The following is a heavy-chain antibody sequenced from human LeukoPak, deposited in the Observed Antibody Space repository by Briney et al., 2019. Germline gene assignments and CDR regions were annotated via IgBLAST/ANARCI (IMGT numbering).Heavy chain of an antibody. J-gene: IGHJ1*01. V-gene: IGHV3-30*02. Sequence: PGGSLRLSCAASGFTFSSYGMHWVRQAPGKGLEWVAFIRYDGSNKYYADSVKGRFTISRDNSKNTLYLQMNSLRAEDTAVYYCAKDKAYGTFAEYFQHWGQGTLVTVSS. D-gene: IGHD3-10*01. CDR2: IRYDGSNK. CDR1: GFTFSSYG. CDR3: AKDKAYGTFAEYFQH.